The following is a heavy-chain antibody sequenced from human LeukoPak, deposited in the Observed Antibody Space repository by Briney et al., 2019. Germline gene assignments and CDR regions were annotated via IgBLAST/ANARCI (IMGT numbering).Heavy chain of an antibody. CDR1: GGSISSSNW. Sequence: SGTLSLTCAVSGGSISSSNWWSWVRQPPGKGLEWIGEVYHSGSTNNNPSLKSRVTISIDKSKHQFSLKLTSVTAADTAVYYCAGGDYSSSFDFWGQGTMVTVSS. D-gene: IGHD6-13*01. CDR3: AGGDYSSSFDF. CDR2: VYHSGST. J-gene: IGHJ3*01. V-gene: IGHV4-4*02.